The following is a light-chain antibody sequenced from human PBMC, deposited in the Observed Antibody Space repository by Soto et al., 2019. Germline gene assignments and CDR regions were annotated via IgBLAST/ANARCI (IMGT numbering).Light chain of an antibody. CDR2: GAS. Sequence: EILMTQSPATLSVSPGERATLSCRASQSVSSNLAWYQQKPGQAPRLLIYGASTRATGIPARFSGSGSGTEFTLTVSSLQSEDFGVYYCHHYNNWPPYTFGHGTNLNIK. CDR3: HHYNNWPPYT. J-gene: IGKJ2*01. V-gene: IGKV3-15*01. CDR1: QSVSSN.